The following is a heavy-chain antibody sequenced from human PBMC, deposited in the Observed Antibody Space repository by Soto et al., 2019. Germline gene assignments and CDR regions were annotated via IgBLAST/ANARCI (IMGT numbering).Heavy chain of an antibody. J-gene: IGHJ6*03. D-gene: IGHD2-15*01. V-gene: IGHV4-34*01. CDR3: ARGRSTEGDIVVVVAATGRGSYYYYMDV. CDR1: GGSFSGYY. CDR2: INHSGST. Sequence: SETLSLTCAVYGGSFSGYYWSWIRQPPGKGLEWIGEINHSGSTNYNPSLKSRVTISVDTSKNQFSLKLSSVTAADTAVYYCARGRSTEGDIVVVVAATGRGSYYYYMDVWGKGTTVTVSS.